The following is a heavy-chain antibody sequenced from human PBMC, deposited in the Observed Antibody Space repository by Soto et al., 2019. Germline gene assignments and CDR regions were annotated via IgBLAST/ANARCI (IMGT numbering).Heavy chain of an antibody. V-gene: IGHV3-30*03. CDR3: NAVTDPQHMDV. Sequence: GGSLRLSCAASGFTFSSYGMHWVRQAPGKGLEWVAVISYDGSNKYYADSVKGRFTISRDNSKNTLYLQMNSLRAEDTAVYYCNAVTDPQHMDVWGKGTTVTVSS. CDR2: ISYDGSNK. J-gene: IGHJ6*03. D-gene: IGHD4-17*01. CDR1: GFTFSSYG.